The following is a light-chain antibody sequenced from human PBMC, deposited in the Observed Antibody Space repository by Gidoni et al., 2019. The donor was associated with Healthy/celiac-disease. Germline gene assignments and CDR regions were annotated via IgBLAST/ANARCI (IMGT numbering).Light chain of an antibody. Sequence: DIKMTQSPSSLSASVGDRVTITCQASQDISNYLNWYQQQPGKAHKLLIYDASNLETGVPSRFSGSGSGTDFTFTISSLQPEDIATYYCQQYDNLPLTFGGGTKVEIK. V-gene: IGKV1-33*01. CDR2: DAS. CDR1: QDISNY. CDR3: QQYDNLPLT. J-gene: IGKJ4*01.